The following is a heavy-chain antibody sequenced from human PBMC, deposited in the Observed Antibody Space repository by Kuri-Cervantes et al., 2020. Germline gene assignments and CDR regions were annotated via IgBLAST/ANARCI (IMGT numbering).Heavy chain of an antibody. CDR3: ARPCMTVLAGEDAFDI. J-gene: IGHJ3*02. D-gene: IGHD2-21*02. CDR1: GASVSSYY. V-gene: IGHV4-59*08. CDR2: ISNTGST. Sequence: SETLSLTCTVSGASVSSYYWSWIRQPPGKRLEWIGYISNTGSTNYNPSLKSRVTISLDTSKNQFSLKLSSVTAADTAVYYCARPCMTVLAGEDAFDIWGQGTMVTVSS.